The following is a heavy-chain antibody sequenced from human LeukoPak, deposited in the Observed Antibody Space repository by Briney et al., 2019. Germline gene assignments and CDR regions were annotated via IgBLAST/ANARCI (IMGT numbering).Heavy chain of an antibody. D-gene: IGHD6-6*01. CDR2: IYHSGST. J-gene: IGHJ3*02. CDR1: GYSISSGYY. Sequence: SETLSLTCAVSGYSISSGYYWGWIRQPPGKGLEWIGSIYHSGSTYYNPSLKSRVTISVDTSKNQFSLKLSSVTAADTAVYYCARLYSSSSDAFVIWGQGTMVTVSS. CDR3: ARLYSSSSDAFVI. V-gene: IGHV4-38-2*01.